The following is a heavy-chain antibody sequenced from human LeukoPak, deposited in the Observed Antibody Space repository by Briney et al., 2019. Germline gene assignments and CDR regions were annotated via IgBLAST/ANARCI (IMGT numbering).Heavy chain of an antibody. CDR1: GGSFSGYY. Sequence: SETLSLTCAVYGGSFSGYYWSWIRQPPGKGLEWIGEINHSGSTNYNPSLKSRVTMSVDTSKNQLSLKLTSVTAADTAVYYCARAYSSGYLVIDYWGQGTLVTVSS. J-gene: IGHJ4*02. D-gene: IGHD3-22*01. V-gene: IGHV4-34*01. CDR2: INHSGST. CDR3: ARAYSSGYLVIDY.